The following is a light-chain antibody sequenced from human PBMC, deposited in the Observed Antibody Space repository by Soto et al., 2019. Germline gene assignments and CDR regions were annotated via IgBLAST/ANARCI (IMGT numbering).Light chain of an antibody. J-gene: IGLJ2*01. CDR1: SGHSDYA. Sequence: QLVLTQSPSASASLGASVKLTCTLSSGHSDYAIAWHQQQPGKGPRYLMKINADGTHTKGDGIPDRFSGSSSGAERYLTISGLQSEDEAEYYCQTWATGSQIVIFGGGTKVTVL. V-gene: IGLV4-69*01. CDR3: QTWATGSQIVI. CDR2: INADGTH.